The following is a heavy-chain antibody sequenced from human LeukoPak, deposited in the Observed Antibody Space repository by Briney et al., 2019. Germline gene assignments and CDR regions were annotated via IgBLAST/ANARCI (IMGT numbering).Heavy chain of an antibody. D-gene: IGHD3-16*02. Sequence: GRSLRLSCAASGFTFSSYAMHGVRQAPGKGLEWVAVISYDGSNKYYADSVKGRFTISRDNSKNTLYLQMNSLRAEDTAVYYCARGSGVWGSYRHTVDYWGQGTLVTASS. CDR1: GFTFSSYA. J-gene: IGHJ4*02. CDR2: ISYDGSNK. CDR3: ARGSGVWGSYRHTVDY. V-gene: IGHV3-30-3*01.